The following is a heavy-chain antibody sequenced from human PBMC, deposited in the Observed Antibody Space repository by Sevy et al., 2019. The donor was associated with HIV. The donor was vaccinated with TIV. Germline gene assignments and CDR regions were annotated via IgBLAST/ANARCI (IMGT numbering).Heavy chain of an antibody. CDR2: IFYHGGT. Sequence: PSETLSLTCTVSGVSMDRDHWSWIRQPAGRGLEWIGRIFYHGGTNYNPIFKSRVTMSADPSKNQFSLKLSSVSAADTAVYYCAREGVWIDDWGQGILVTVSS. CDR3: AREGVWIDD. J-gene: IGHJ4*02. CDR1: GVSMDRDH. V-gene: IGHV4-4*07. D-gene: IGHD3-16*01.